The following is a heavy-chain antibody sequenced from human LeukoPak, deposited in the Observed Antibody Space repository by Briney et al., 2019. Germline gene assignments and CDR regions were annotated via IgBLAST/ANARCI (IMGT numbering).Heavy chain of an antibody. Sequence: GASVKVSCKASGYTFTNYYMHWVRQAPGQGLEWMGIINPSDGRTSYGQRFQGRVTMTRDTSTSTVYMELNSLRPEDTALYYCAKDYSPPTVTTLYFDYWGQGTLVTVSS. J-gene: IGHJ4*02. D-gene: IGHD4-17*01. CDR3: AKDYSPPTVTTLYFDY. V-gene: IGHV1-46*01. CDR1: GYTFTNYY. CDR2: INPSDGRT.